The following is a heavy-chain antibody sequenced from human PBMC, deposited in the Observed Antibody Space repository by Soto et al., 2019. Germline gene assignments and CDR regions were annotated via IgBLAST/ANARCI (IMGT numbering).Heavy chain of an antibody. Sequence: QVQLQESGPGLVKPSQTLSLTCTVSGGSISSGAYYWTWIRQHPGKGLEWIGYIYYSGSTYYNPSLQSRVTISVDTSRNHFSLRLSSVTAADTAVYYCATMVTSVTPVGFNYWGQGTLVTVSS. J-gene: IGHJ4*02. D-gene: IGHD4-17*01. CDR3: ATMVTSVTPVGFNY. CDR1: GGSISSGAYY. V-gene: IGHV4-31*03. CDR2: IYYSGST.